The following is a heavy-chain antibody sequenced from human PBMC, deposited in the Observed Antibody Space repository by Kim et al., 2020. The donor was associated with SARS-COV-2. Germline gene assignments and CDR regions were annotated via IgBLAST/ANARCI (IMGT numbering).Heavy chain of an antibody. CDR3: AKEYVVPAAQVAYYGMDV. D-gene: IGHD2-2*01. V-gene: IGHV3-30*02. J-gene: IGHJ6*02. Sequence: VQGRFTISRDNSKNALYLQMNSLRAEDTAVYYCAKEYVVPAAQVAYYGMDVWGQGTTVTVSS.